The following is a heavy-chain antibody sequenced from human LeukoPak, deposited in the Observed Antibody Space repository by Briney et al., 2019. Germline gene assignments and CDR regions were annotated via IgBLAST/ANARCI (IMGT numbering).Heavy chain of an antibody. J-gene: IGHJ4*02. D-gene: IGHD3-22*01. CDR1: GGSISSGGYY. CDR2: IYYSGST. CDR3: ARYYDSSGYYRYFDY. Sequence: SETLSLTCTVSGGSISSGGYYWSWIRQHPGKGLELIGYIYYSGSTYYNPSLKSRVTISVDTSKNQFSLKLSSVTAADTAVYYCARYYDSSGYYRYFDYWGQGTLVTVSS. V-gene: IGHV4-31*03.